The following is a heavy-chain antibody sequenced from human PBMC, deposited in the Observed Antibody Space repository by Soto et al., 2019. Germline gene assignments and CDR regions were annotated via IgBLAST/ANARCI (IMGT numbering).Heavy chain of an antibody. Sequence: EVQLAESGGVLVQPGGSLRLSCVASGFTFSDHWMHWVRQAPGKGLVWVSRINSGGSRTNYADSVKGRFTISRDNAKNTLYRERNSLSVEDTAVYYCARGNCSGDTCFFGGTHWGRGTMVTVSS. J-gene: IGHJ4*02. V-gene: IGHV3-74*01. CDR2: INSGGSRT. CDR1: GFTFSDHW. CDR3: ARGNCSGDTCFFGGTH. D-gene: IGHD3-16*01.